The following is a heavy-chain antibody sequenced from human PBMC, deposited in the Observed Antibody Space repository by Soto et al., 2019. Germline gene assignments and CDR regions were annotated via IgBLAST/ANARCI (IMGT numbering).Heavy chain of an antibody. V-gene: IGHV1-69*13. J-gene: IGHJ6*02. Sequence: ASGKVSCKASGGTFSSYAISWVRQAPGQALEWMGGIIPIFGTANYAQKFQGRVTITADESTSTAYMELSSLRSEDTAVYYCARDLEPAAINSDYGIDVWGQGTTVTVSS. D-gene: IGHD2-2*01. CDR1: GGTFSSYA. CDR2: IIPIFGTA. CDR3: ARDLEPAAINSDYGIDV.